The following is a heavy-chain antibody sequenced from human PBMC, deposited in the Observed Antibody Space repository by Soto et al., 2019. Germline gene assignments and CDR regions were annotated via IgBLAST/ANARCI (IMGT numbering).Heavy chain of an antibody. CDR2: IIHVFGTA. Sequence: QVQLVQSGAEVKKPGSSVKVSCKASGGTFSSYAISWVRQAPGQGLEWMGGIIHVFGTANYAQKFQGRVTITAEESTSTAYRELSSLRYEDTAVYYRARELVVAAILYYCDYWGQGTLVTVSS. V-gene: IGHV1-69*12. D-gene: IGHD2-15*01. CDR1: GGTFSSYA. CDR3: ARELVVAAILYYCDY. J-gene: IGHJ4*02.